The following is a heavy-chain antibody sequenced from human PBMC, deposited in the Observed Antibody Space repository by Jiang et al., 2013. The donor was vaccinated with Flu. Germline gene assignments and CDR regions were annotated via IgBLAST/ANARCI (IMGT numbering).Heavy chain of an antibody. J-gene: IGHJ6*02. CDR3: ARRRGFQAYVMDV. Sequence: LLKPSETLSLTCAVYGGSFSGYYWSWIRQPPGKGLEWIGEINHSGSTNYNPSLKSRVTISVDTSKNQFSLKLSSVTAADTAVYYCARRRGFQAYVMDVWGQGTTVTVSS. V-gene: IGHV4-34*01. CDR2: INHSGST. CDR1: GGSFSGYY.